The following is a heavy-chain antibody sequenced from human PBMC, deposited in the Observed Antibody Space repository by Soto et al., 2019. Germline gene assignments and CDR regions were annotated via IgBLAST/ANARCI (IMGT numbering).Heavy chain of an antibody. J-gene: IGHJ4*02. CDR1: RFTFSSYG. CDR2: ISDDGDST. CDR3: GDRSGYQEGSYLHY. Sequence: EVQLLESGGDLVQPGGSLRLSCAASRFTFSSYGMNWVRQAPGKGLEWVSSISDDGDSTYYADSVKGRFTISRDNSKNTVYLQMNSLGAEDTAVYYCGDRSGYQEGSYLHYWGQGTLVTLSS. D-gene: IGHD5-12*01. V-gene: IGHV3-23*01.